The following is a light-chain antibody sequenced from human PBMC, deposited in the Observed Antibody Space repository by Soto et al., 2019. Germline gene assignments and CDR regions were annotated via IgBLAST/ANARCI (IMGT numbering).Light chain of an antibody. CDR2: GAS. Sequence: PGERATLSCRASQRVSDNYLAWYQQKAGQAPRLVISGASSRTSGIPDRFSASGSGTDFTLTISRLEPEDFAVYYCQQYGSSGITFGPGTKVDIK. CDR3: QQYGSSGIT. J-gene: IGKJ3*01. V-gene: IGKV3-20*01. CDR1: QRVSDNY.